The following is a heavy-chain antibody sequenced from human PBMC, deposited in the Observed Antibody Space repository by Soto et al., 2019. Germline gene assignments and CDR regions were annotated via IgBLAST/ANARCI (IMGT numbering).Heavy chain of an antibody. J-gene: IGHJ4*02. CDR3: TRDQLHNLLVGLDS. CDR2: IRSKAYGGTA. D-gene: IGHD6-13*01. Sequence: EVQLVESGGGLVQPGRSLRLSCTTSGFTFGDYGMSWFRQAPGKGLEWVGFIRSKAYGGTADYAASVKGRFTISRDDSKSIAYLHMNILKTEDTAVYYCTRDQLHNLLVGLDSWGQGTLVTVSS. CDR1: GFTFGDYG. V-gene: IGHV3-49*03.